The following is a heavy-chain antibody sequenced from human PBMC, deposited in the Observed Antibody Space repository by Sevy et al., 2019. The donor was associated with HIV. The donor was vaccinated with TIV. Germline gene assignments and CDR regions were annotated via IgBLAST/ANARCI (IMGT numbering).Heavy chain of an antibody. J-gene: IGHJ4*02. D-gene: IGHD6-19*01. CDR1: GDSVSSNSAA. CDR2: TYYRSKWYN. CDR3: ARGVGTGIAVAFDY. V-gene: IGHV6-1*01. Sequence: SQNLSLTCAISGDSVSSNSAAWNWIRQSPSRGLEWLGRTYYRSKWYNDFAVSVKSRITINPDTSKNQFSLQLNSVTPEDTAMYYCARGVGTGIAVAFDYWGQGTLVTVSS.